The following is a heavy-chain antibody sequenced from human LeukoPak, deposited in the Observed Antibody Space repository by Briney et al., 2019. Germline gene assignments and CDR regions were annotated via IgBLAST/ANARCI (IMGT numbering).Heavy chain of an antibody. CDR2: IRASGGST. CDR3: AKVMTRTMVRGVPPSDY. D-gene: IGHD3-10*01. V-gene: IGHV3-23*01. Sequence: RGSLRLSCAAAGFTFSSYAMSWVRQAPGKGLECVSAIRASGGSTYYADSVKGRFTISRDNSKNTLYLQMNSLRAEDTAVYYCAKVMTRTMVRGVPPSDYWGRGTLVTVTS. CDR1: GFTFSSYA. J-gene: IGHJ4*02.